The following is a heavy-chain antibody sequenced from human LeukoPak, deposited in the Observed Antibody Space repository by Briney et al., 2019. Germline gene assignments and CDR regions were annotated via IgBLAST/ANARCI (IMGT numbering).Heavy chain of an antibody. CDR2: INWNGGTT. V-gene: IGHV3-20*01. D-gene: IGHD1-26*01. Sequence: PGGSLRLSCVVSGYTFDDYGMSWARQAPGKGLEWVSGINWNGGTTGYADSVKGRFTISRDNAKNSLYLQMHSLRTEDTALYHCARKGLGGELGGFDYWGQGILVTVSS. CDR3: ARKGLGGELGGFDY. CDR1: GYTFDDYG. J-gene: IGHJ4*02.